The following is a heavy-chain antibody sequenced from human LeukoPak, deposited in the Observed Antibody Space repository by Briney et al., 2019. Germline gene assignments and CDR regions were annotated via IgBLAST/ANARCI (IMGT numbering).Heavy chain of an antibody. D-gene: IGHD3-10*01. CDR2: INHSGST. CDR3: ARRGVRGVILVGGLYYFDY. Sequence: PSETLSLTCTVSGGSISSSSYYWSWIRQPPGKGLEWIGEINHSGSTNYNPSLKSRVTISVDTSKNQFSLKLSSVTAADTAVYYCARRGVRGVILVGGLYYFDYWGQGTLVTVSS. J-gene: IGHJ4*02. V-gene: IGHV4-39*07. CDR1: GGSISSSSYY.